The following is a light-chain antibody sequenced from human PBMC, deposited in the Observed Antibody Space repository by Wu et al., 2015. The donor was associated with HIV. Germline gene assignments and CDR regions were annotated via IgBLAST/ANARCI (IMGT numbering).Light chain of an antibody. Sequence: ENLMTQSPDTPSVSPGERVTLSCRASQTVGSDLAWYQQKGGQAPRLLIYGVSTRATGIPARFTGSGSGTEFTLTISSLQSEDIAVYYCQRYDNWPLTFGRGTKVEI. J-gene: IGKJ1*01. CDR3: QRYDNWPLT. CDR2: GVS. V-gene: IGKV3-15*01. CDR1: QTVGSD.